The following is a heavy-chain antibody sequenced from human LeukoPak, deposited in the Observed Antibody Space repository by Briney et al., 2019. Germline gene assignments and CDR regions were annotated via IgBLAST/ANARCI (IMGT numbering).Heavy chain of an antibody. CDR3: ARAASLDY. CDR2: IYYSGTT. CDR1: GVSIGNFY. V-gene: IGHV4-59*01. D-gene: IGHD2-2*01. J-gene: IGHJ4*02. Sequence: SETLSLTCTVSGVSIGNFYWNWIRQSPGKGLEWIGYIYYSGTTNYNPSLKSRVTISLGMSSNQFSLRLDSVTAADTAVYYCARAASLDYWGQGILVTVSS.